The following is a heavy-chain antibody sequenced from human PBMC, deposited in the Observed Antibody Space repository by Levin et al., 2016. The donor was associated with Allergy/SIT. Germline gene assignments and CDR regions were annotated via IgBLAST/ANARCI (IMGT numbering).Heavy chain of an antibody. CDR3: ARDPSRDYYGSRSSYYYGMDV. D-gene: IGHD3-10*01. CDR2: IIPILGIA. J-gene: IGHJ6*02. V-gene: IGHV1-69*04. Sequence: WVRQAPGQGLEWMGRIIPILGIANYAQKFQGRVTITADKSTSTAYMELSSLRSEDTAVYYCARDPSRDYYGSRSSYYYGMDVWGQGTTVTVSS.